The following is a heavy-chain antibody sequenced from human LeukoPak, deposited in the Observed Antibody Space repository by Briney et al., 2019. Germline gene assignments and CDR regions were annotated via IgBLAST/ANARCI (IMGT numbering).Heavy chain of an antibody. D-gene: IGHD4-17*01. CDR1: GFTFNNYA. CDR2: ISGGGETT. V-gene: IGHV3-23*01. CDR3: ARDYADYVGYFFFDY. Sequence: GGSLRLSCAASGFTFNNYAMNWVRQAPGKGLEWVSYISGGGETTYYADSAKGRFTISRDNSQNTLYLQMNSLRAEDTAVYYCARDYADYVGYFFFDYWGQGTLVTVSS. J-gene: IGHJ4*02.